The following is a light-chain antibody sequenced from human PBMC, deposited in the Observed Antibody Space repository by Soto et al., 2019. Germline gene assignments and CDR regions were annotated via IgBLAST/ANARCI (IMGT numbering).Light chain of an antibody. V-gene: IGKV1-5*03. CDR2: KAS. Sequence: DIQMTQSPSTLSGSVGDRVTITCRASQTISSWLAWYQQKPGKAPKLLIYKASTLKSGVPSRFSGSGSGTEFTLTNSSLQPYDFATYYCQHYNSYSEAFGQGTKVELK. CDR1: QTISSW. J-gene: IGKJ1*01. CDR3: QHYNSYSEA.